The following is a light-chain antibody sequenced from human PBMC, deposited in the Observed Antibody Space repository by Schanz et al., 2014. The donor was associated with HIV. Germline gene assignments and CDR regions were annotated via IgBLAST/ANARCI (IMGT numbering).Light chain of an antibody. V-gene: IGLV1-44*01. J-gene: IGLJ3*02. CDR2: SNS. CDR3: AGWDDSLNVWV. Sequence: QSVLTQPPSASGTPGQRVTISCSGSSSNIGTNTVNWYQQLPGTAPKLLIYSNSQRPSGVPDRFSGSKSGTSASLAISGLQSEDEADYYCAGWDDSLNVWVFGGGTKLTVL. CDR1: SSNIGTNT.